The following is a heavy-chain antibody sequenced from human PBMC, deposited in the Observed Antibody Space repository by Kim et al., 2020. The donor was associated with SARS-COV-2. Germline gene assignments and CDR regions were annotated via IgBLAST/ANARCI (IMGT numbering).Heavy chain of an antibody. CDR2: IYYSGST. Sequence: SETLSLTCTVSGGSISSGGYYWSWIRQHPGKGLEWIGYIYYSGSTYYNPSLKSRVTISVDTSKNQFSLKLSSVTAADTAVYYCARDFRVRGANWFDPWGQGTLVTVSS. V-gene: IGHV4-31*03. D-gene: IGHD3-10*01. CDR3: ARDFRVRGANWFDP. CDR1: GGSISSGGYY. J-gene: IGHJ5*02.